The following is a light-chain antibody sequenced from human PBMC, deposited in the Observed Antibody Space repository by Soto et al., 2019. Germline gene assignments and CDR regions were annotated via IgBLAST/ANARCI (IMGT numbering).Light chain of an antibody. CDR2: DAS. J-gene: IGKJ4*01. CDR1: QSVSSSY. V-gene: IGKV3-20*01. CDR3: QQYASSSLT. Sequence: EIALTQSPGTLSLSPGERATLSCRASQSVSSSYLAWYQQKPGQAPRLLIYDASSRATGIPDRFSGSGSGTDFTLTISRLQPEDFAVYYCQQYASSSLTFGGGTKVELK.